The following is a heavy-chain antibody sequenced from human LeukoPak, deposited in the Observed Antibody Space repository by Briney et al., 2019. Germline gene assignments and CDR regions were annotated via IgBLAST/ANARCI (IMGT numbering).Heavy chain of an antibody. CDR1: RGTFSSYA. D-gene: IGHD3-10*01. CDR3: ARAPFTMVRGGSGIGGGY. V-gene: IGHV7-4-1*02. J-gene: IGHJ4*02. Sequence: ASVKVSCKASRGTFSSYAINWVRQAPGQGLEWMGWINTNTGNPTYAQGFTGRFVFSLDTSVSTAYLQISSLTAEDTAVYYCARAPFTMVRGGSGIGGGYWGQGTLVTVSS. CDR2: INTNTGNP.